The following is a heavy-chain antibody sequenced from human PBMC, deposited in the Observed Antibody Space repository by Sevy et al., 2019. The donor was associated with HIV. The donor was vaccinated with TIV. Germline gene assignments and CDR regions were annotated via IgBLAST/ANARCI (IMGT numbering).Heavy chain of an antibody. V-gene: IGHV3-13*01. CDR2: IGTAGDT. D-gene: IGHD3-10*01. Sequence: GGSLRLSCAASGFTFSSYDMHWVRQPTGKGLEWVSAIGTAGDTYYPGSVKGRFTISRENAKNSWYLQMNSLRAGDTAVYYCARDSFTSKNYYGMDVWGQGTTVTVSS. CDR3: ARDSFTSKNYYGMDV. CDR1: GFTFSSYD. J-gene: IGHJ6*02.